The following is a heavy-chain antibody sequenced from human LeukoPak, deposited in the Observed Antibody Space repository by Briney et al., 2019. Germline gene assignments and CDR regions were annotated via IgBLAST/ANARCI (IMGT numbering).Heavy chain of an antibody. V-gene: IGHV3-23*05. D-gene: IGHD7-27*01. CDR1: VFTFSKLA. J-gene: IGHJ4*02. CDR3: AKAQELGDGFLDS. CDR2: IHRNGDTT. Sequence: GWSLTLSCTACVFTFSKLAMTWLRPPPAKGLAWVSTIHRNGDTTYKADSVNGRFIISIHNYKNTLYLELNSLRVEDTATFFCAKAQELGDGFLDSWGQGTMVSVSS.